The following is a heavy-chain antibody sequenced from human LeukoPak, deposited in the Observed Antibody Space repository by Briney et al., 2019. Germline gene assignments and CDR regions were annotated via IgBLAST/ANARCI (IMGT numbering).Heavy chain of an antibody. Sequence: PGGSLRLSCAASEFSVGSNYMTWVRQAPGKGPEWVSLIYSGGSTYYADSVKGRFTISRDNSKSTMYLQMNSLNAEDTAVYYCAKDEVVPGYYYTDVWGRGTTVTISS. CDR2: IYSGGST. CDR3: AKDEVVPGYYYTDV. J-gene: IGHJ6*03. D-gene: IGHD2-2*01. CDR1: EFSVGSNY. V-gene: IGHV3-66*01.